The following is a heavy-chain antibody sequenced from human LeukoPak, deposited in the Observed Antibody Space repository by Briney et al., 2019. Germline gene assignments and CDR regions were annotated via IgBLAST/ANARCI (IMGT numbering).Heavy chain of an antibody. CDR2: INPSGGST. Sequence: GASVKVSCKASGYTFTSYYMHWVRQAPGQGLEWMGIINPSGGSTSYAQKFQGRVTMTRDMSTSTVYMELSSLRSEDTAVYYCARDPSGWYSPYYYYMDVWGKGTTVTVSS. CDR3: ARDPSGWYSPYYYYMDV. CDR1: GYTFTSYY. V-gene: IGHV1-46*01. D-gene: IGHD6-19*01. J-gene: IGHJ6*03.